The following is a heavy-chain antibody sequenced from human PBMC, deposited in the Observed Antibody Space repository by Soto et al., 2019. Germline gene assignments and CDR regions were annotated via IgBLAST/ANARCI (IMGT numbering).Heavy chain of an antibody. Sequence: PGESLKISCKGSGYSFTSYWIGWVRQMPGKVLEWMGIIYPGDSDTRYSPSFQGQVTISADKSISTAYLQWSSLKASDTAMYYCARRYYDFWSGYYTQWFDPWGQGXLVTVYS. J-gene: IGHJ5*02. V-gene: IGHV5-51*01. CDR2: IYPGDSDT. CDR3: ARRYYDFWSGYYTQWFDP. D-gene: IGHD3-3*01. CDR1: GYSFTSYW.